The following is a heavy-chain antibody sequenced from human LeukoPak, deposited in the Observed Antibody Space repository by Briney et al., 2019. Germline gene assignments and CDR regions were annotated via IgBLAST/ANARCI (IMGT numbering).Heavy chain of an antibody. J-gene: IGHJ4*02. V-gene: IGHV3-23*01. CDR2: ISSGSGGGT. CDR1: GFTVSSYS. CDR3: AKPTYGSGSPDY. Sequence: GGSLRLSCAASGFTVSSYSMSGVRQAPGKGLEWVSAISSGSGGGTYYADSVKGRFTVSRDNSKNTLYLQMNSLRAEDTAVYYCAKPTYGSGSPDYWGQGTLVTVSS. D-gene: IGHD3-10*01.